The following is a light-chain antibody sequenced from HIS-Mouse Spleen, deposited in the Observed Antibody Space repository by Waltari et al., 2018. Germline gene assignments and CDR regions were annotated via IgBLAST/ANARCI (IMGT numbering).Light chain of an antibody. V-gene: IGLV3-10*01. CDR3: YSTDSSGNHRV. CDR2: EDS. J-gene: IGLJ2*01. Sequence: SYQLTQPPSVPVSPGNTARSPCSGDALPRKHAPWYQQKSGQAPVLVIYEDSKRPSGIPERFSGSSSGNMATLTISGAQVEDEADYYCYSTDSSGNHRVFGGGTKLTVL. CDR1: ALPRKH.